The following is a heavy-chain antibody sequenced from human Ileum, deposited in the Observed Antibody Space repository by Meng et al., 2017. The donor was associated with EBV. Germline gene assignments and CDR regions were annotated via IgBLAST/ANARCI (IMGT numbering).Heavy chain of an antibody. CDR1: GYTFSNYA. CDR2: INADNGNT. J-gene: IGHJ4*01. V-gene: IGHV1-3*01. D-gene: IGHD2-21*01. Sequence: QVPLLKSGAEGKKPGASVKLSCKASGYTFSNYANHWVRQAPGQRPEWMGWINADNGNTKYSQKFQGRVTITRNTPASTVYMDVRSLRSEDTAVYFCARVERGVKFDKWGQGTLVTVSS. CDR3: ARVERGVKFDK.